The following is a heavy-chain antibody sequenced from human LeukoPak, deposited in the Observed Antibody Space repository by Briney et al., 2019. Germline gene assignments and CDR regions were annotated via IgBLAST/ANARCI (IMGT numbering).Heavy chain of an antibody. CDR3: AKDRGSGWYTYYFDY. CDR2: VRYDGSNK. Sequence: GGSLRLSCAASGFTFSSYGMHWVRQAPGKGLEWVAFVRYDGSNKYYADSVKGRFTISRDNSKNTLSLQMNSLRAEDIALYYCAKDRGSGWYTYYFDYWGQGTLVTVSS. V-gene: IGHV3-30*02. J-gene: IGHJ4*02. CDR1: GFTFSSYG. D-gene: IGHD6-19*01.